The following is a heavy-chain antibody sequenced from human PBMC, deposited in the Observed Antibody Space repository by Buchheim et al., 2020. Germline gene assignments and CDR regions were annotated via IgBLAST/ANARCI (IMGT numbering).Heavy chain of an antibody. V-gene: IGHV4-59*08. CDR1: GGSISNYY. CDR3: AIWGYGMDV. J-gene: IGHJ6*02. CDR2: IYYTGST. Sequence: QVQLQESGPGLVKPSETLSLTCTVSGGSISNYYWSWLRQTPGKGLEWIGYIYYTGSTNYNPSLTSRVTISVDTSKNQFSLRLSSVTAADTAVYYCAIWGYGMDVWGQGTT. D-gene: IGHD3-16*01.